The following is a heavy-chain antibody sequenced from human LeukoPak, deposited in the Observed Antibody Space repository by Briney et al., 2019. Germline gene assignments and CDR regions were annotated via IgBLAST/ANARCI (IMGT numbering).Heavy chain of an antibody. J-gene: IGHJ5*02. V-gene: IGHV1-69*05. D-gene: IGHD3-10*01. Sequence: SVKVSCKASGGIFSSYAISWVRQAPGQGLEWMGRIIPIFGTANYAQKFQGRVTITTDESTSTAYMELSSLRSEDTAVYYCARGGWYYYGSGSSNWFDPWGQGTLVTVSS. CDR1: GGIFSSYA. CDR2: IIPIFGTA. CDR3: ARGGWYYYGSGSSNWFDP.